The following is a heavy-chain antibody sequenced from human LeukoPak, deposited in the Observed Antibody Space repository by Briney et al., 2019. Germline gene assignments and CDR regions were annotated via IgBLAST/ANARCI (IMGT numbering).Heavy chain of an antibody. J-gene: IGHJ4*02. Sequence: GASVKVSCKASGGTFSSYAICWVRQAPGQGLEWMGWINPKNGDTNYAQKFQGWVTMTRDTSISTAYMELSRLRSDDTAVYYCARDPHSSGWFFDYWGQGTLVTVSS. CDR1: GGTFSSYA. D-gene: IGHD6-19*01. CDR3: ARDPHSSGWFFDY. V-gene: IGHV1-2*04. CDR2: INPKNGDT.